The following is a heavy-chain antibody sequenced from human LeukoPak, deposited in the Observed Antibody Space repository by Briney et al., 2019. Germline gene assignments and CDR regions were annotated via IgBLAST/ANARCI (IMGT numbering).Heavy chain of an antibody. CDR2: ITSGGST. CDR1: GFTFSSYG. D-gene: IGHD6-13*01. Sequence: GGSLRLSCAASGFTFSSYGMSWVRQAPGKGLEWVSVITSGGSTYYADSVKGRFTISRDNSKSTLYVQMNSLRAEDTAVYYCAGGTSWGDYWGQGTLVTVSS. CDR3: AGGTSWGDY. J-gene: IGHJ4*02. V-gene: IGHV3-23*01.